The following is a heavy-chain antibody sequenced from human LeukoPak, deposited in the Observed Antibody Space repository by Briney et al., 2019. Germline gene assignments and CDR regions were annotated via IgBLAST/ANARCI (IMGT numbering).Heavy chain of an antibody. CDR1: GFTFSSYG. CDR3: ARDWNPYSSSWAYYYYYGMDV. D-gene: IGHD6-13*01. V-gene: IGHV3-33*01. CDR2: IWYDGSNK. Sequence: GGSLRLSCAASGFTFSSYGMHWVHQAPGKGLEWVAVIWYDGSNKYYADSVKGRFTISRDNSKNTLYLQMNSLRAEDTAVYYCARDWNPYSSSWAYYYYYGMDVWGQGTTVTVSS. J-gene: IGHJ6*02.